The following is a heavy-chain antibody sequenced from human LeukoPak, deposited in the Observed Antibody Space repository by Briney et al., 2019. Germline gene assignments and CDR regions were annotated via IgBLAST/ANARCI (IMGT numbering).Heavy chain of an antibody. D-gene: IGHD3-22*01. V-gene: IGHV4-39*01. J-gene: IGHJ4*02. CDR3: ASVYYYDSSGYYSYPLYFDY. CDR1: GGSISSSSYY. Sequence: SETLSLTCTVSGGSISSSSYYWGWIRQPPGKGLEWIGSIYYSGGTYYNPSLKSRVTISVDTSKNQFSLKLSSVTAADTAVYYCASVYYYDSSGYYSYPLYFDYWGQGTLVTVSS. CDR2: IYYSGGT.